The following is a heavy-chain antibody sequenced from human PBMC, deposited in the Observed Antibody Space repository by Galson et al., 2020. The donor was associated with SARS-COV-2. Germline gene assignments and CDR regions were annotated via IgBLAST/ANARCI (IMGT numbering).Heavy chain of an antibody. CDR2: IYATGHT. D-gene: IGHD3-3*02. Sequence: SETLSLTCSLSGGSVSGTSYFWSWIRQTAGKGPEWLGRIYATGHTSYNPSVKSRVTIALDMSKNQFSLKMRSVTAADTAVYYCARTKKVVTFLDMVGDFDNWGQGARVTVSS. V-gene: IGHV4-61*02. CDR1: GGSVSGTSYF. J-gene: IGHJ4*02. CDR3: ARTKKVVTFLDMVGDFDN.